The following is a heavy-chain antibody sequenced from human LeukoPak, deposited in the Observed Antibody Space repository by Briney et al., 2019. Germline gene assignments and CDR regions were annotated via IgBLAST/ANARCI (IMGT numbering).Heavy chain of an antibody. CDR1: GFSFSSYW. CDR3: ALSVSGTLIN. CDR2: VNSDGKTT. Sequence: GGSLSLSCAASGFSFSSYWMHWVRQAPGKGLVWVSRVNSDGKTTTYADTVKGRFTISRDNAKNTMYLQMNSLTAEDTAVYFRALSVSGTLINWGQGTLVTVSS. D-gene: IGHD6-19*01. J-gene: IGHJ4*02. V-gene: IGHV3-74*01.